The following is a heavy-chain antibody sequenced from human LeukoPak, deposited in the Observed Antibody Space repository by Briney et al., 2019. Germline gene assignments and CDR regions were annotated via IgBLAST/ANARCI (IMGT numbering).Heavy chain of an antibody. CDR1: GFTFSSYE. J-gene: IGHJ4*02. CDR3: AKDWVVG. V-gene: IGHV3-48*03. Sequence: GGSLRLSCAASGFTFSSYEMNWVRQAPGKGLEWVSYISSSGATMYYADSVKGRFTISRDNSKNTLYLQMNSLRAEDTAVYYCAKDWVVGWGQGTLVTVSS. CDR2: ISSSGATM. D-gene: IGHD2-15*01.